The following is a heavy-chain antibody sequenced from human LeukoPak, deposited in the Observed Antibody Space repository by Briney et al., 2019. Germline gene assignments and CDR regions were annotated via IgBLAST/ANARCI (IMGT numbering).Heavy chain of an antibody. V-gene: IGHV5-51*01. D-gene: IGHD4-17*01. Sequence: GESLKISCKGSGYSFTSYWIGWVRQMPGKGLEWMAIIYPGDSDTRYSPSFQGQVTISADKSISTAYLQWSSLKASDTAMYYCARRNTDYGDYRLFDPWGQGTLVTVSS. CDR1: GYSFTSYW. CDR3: ARRNTDYGDYRLFDP. J-gene: IGHJ5*02. CDR2: IYPGDSDT.